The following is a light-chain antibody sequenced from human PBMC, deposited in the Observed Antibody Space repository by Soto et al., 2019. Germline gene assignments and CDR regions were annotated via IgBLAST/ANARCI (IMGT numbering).Light chain of an antibody. V-gene: IGKV3-11*01. J-gene: IGKJ1*01. CDR2: DAS. Sequence: IVFTHVPTPLFFPPGERATLSCRASQSVSSYLAWYQQKPGQAPRLLIYDASNRATGIPARFSGSGSGTDFTLTISSLQAEDVAVYYCQQYYSTPQTFGQGTKVDIK. CDR3: QQYYSTPQT. CDR1: QSVSSY.